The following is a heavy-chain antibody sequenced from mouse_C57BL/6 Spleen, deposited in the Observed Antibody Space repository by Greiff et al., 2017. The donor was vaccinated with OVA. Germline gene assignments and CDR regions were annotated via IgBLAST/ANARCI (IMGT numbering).Heavy chain of an antibody. V-gene: IGHV1-50*01. Sequence: VQLQQPGAELVKPGASVKLSCKASGYTFTSYWMQWVKQRPGQGLEWIGEIDPSDSYTNYNQKFKGKATLTVDTSSSTAYMQLSSLTSEDSAVYYCARYDSSGYAMDYWGKRTSVTVAS. D-gene: IGHD3-2*01. CDR1: GYTFTSYW. J-gene: IGHJ4*01. CDR3: ARYDSSGYAMDY. CDR2: IDPSDSYT.